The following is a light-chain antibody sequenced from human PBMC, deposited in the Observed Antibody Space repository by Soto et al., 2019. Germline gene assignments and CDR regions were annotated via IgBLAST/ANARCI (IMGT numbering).Light chain of an antibody. CDR3: QQYDNAPRFT. Sequence: DIEMTQTPSSLSASVGDRVTLTCQASQDINIYLNWYQQKPGKAPELLIYDASNLKTGVPSRFSGSGSGTDFTFTISTLQPEDIATYYCQQYDNAPRFTFGAGTKVRI. CDR1: QDINIY. CDR2: DAS. V-gene: IGKV1-33*01. J-gene: IGKJ3*01.